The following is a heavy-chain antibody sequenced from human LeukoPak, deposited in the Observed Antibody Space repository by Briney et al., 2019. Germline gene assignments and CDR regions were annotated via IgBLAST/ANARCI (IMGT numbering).Heavy chain of an antibody. CDR2: IGRSSIDK. CDR1: GFTFSSYW. D-gene: IGHD3-22*01. Sequence: GGSLRLSCAASGFTFSSYWMNWVRQAPGKGLEWVSSIGRSSIDKYYADSVRGRFTISRDNAKNSLYVQMSSLRAEDTAVYYCVRGDSRELWGQGTLVTVSS. CDR3: VRGDSREL. J-gene: IGHJ4*02. V-gene: IGHV3-21*01.